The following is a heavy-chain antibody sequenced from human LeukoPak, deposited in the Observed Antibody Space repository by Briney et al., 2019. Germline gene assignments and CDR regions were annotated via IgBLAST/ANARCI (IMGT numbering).Heavy chain of an antibody. CDR3: ARVPAGVRYYYGSGSYSERYYYYMDV. J-gene: IGHJ6*03. V-gene: IGHV4-59*01. D-gene: IGHD3-10*01. CDR1: GGSISSYY. CDR2: IYYSGST. Sequence: SETLSLTCTVSGGSISSYYWSWIRQPPGKGLEWIGYIYYSGSTNYNPSLKSRVTISVDTSKNQFSLKLSSVTAADTAAYYCARVPAGVRYYYGSGSYSERYYYYMDVWGKGTTVTVSS.